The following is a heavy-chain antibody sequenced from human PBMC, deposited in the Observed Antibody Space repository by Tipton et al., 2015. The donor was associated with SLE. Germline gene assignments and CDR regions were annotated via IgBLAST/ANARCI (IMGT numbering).Heavy chain of an antibody. D-gene: IGHD4-11*01. CDR3: ARYPESNYHWFGP. CDR1: GGPISGSSHY. Sequence: TLSLTCTVSGGPISGSSHYWGWIRQPPGKGLEWIGSIYYTGSTYYSPSLKSRVTISGDTSQFSLRLRSVTAADTAVYYCARYPESNYHWFGPWGQGALVTVSS. J-gene: IGHJ5*02. V-gene: IGHV4-39*07. CDR2: IYYTGST.